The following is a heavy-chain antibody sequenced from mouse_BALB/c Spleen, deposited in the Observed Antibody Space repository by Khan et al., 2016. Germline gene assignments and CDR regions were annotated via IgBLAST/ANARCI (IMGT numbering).Heavy chain of an antibody. CDR3: ATVITTIISTWRHY. D-gene: IGHD1-1*01. Sequence: QIQLVQSGPELKKPGETVKISCKASGYTFTNFGINWVRQAPGKGLERMDWINTNTGETTYADDFKGRFAFSLEIPASTAYLQINNLKNEDTATXFCATVITTIISTWRHYWCQGTTLTLSS. CDR1: GYTFTNFG. V-gene: IGHV9-3-1*01. CDR2: INTNTGET. J-gene: IGHJ2*01.